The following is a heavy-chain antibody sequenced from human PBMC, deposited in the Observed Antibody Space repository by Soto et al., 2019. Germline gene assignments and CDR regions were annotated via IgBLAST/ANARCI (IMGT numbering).Heavy chain of an antibody. Sequence: EVQLVESGGGLVQPGGSLRLSCTASGFIVSDTYVNWVRQAPGKGLEWVSVISNRGDTHYADSVRGRFSLSRDISDNPLTLQMNHLRVEDTAVYYCAREPRYCRGGSCSITGDAYDIWGQGTMVTVSS. CDR3: AREPRYCRGGSCSITGDAYDI. CDR1: GFIVSDTY. CDR2: ISNRGDT. D-gene: IGHD2-15*01. J-gene: IGHJ3*02. V-gene: IGHV3-66*01.